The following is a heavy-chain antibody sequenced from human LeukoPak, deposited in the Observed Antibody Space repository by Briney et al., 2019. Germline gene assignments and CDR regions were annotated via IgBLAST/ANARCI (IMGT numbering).Heavy chain of an antibody. CDR3: AKERDTAMVTIDY. CDR1: GFTFSSYG. J-gene: IGHJ4*02. D-gene: IGHD5-18*01. CDR2: IRYDGSNK. Sequence: GGSLRLSCAASGFTFSSYGMHWVRQAPGKGLEWVAFIRYDGSNKYYADSVKGRFTISRENDKNTLYLQMNSLRAEDTAVYYCAKERDTAMVTIDYWGQGTLVTVSS. V-gene: IGHV3-30*02.